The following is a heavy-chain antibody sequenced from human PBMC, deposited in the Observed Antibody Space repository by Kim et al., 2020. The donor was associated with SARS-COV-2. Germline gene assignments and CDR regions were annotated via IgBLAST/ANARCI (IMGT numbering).Heavy chain of an antibody. Sequence: SETLSLTCTVSGASIRLSTYYWGWVRQPPGKGLEWIGSIYQTGSTYYNPSLKSRVTMSVDTSKNQFTLNLNSVTAADTALYYCARLTYGDEGLDPLGQGTLVTVSS. CDR1: GASIRLSTYY. J-gene: IGHJ5*02. V-gene: IGHV4-39*01. CDR2: IYQTGST. D-gene: IGHD4-17*01. CDR3: ARLTYGDEGLDP.